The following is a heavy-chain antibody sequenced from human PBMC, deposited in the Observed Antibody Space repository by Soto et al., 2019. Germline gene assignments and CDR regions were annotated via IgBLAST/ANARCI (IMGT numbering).Heavy chain of an antibody. J-gene: IGHJ4*02. CDR3: AHSRMSYCDSLTGYNY. Sequence: QIPLKESGPTLVKPTQTLTLTCTFSGFSLTTSAMAVAWIRQPPGKALEWLAVIYWDDDKRYTPSLRSRLTITKDTSKNKVVLTMTHMDPVDTATYYCAHSRMSYCDSLTGYNYWGQGTLVTVSS. D-gene: IGHD3-9*01. CDR1: GFSLTTSAMA. CDR2: IYWDDDK. V-gene: IGHV2-5*02.